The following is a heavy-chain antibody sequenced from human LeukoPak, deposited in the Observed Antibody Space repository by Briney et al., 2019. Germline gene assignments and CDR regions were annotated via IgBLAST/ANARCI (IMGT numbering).Heavy chain of an antibody. CDR2: IYYSGST. Sequence: SETLSLTCTVSGGSISSYYWSWIRQPPGKGLEWIGYIYYSGSTNYNPSLKSRVTISVDTSKNQFSLKLSSVTAADTAVYYCARDKVLYCSSTSCYSNWFDPWGQGTLVTVSS. CDR3: ARDKVLYCSSTSCYSNWFDP. CDR1: GGSISSYY. V-gene: IGHV4-59*12. D-gene: IGHD2-2*01. J-gene: IGHJ5*02.